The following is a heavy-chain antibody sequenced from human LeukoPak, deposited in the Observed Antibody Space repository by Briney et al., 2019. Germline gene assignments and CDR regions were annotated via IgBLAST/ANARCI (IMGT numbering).Heavy chain of an antibody. D-gene: IGHD2-2*01. J-gene: IGHJ3*02. Sequence: SETLSLTCTVSGASISDYYWSWIRQPPGKGLEWIGFVYYTGNTNYNPSLKSRVTMSVDTSKNHFSLKLSSVTAADTAVYYCARARGIVVPAANPAFNIWGQGTMVTVSS. V-gene: IGHV4-59*12. CDR1: GASISDYY. CDR2: VYYTGNT. CDR3: ARARGIVVPAANPAFNI.